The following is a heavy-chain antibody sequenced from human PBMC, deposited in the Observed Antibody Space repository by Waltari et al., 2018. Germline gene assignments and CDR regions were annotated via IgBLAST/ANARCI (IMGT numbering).Heavy chain of an antibody. D-gene: IGHD6-25*01. CDR2: MSFDGGQK. CDR1: GFTFSLYT. V-gene: IGHV3-30*17. Sequence: QVQLVESGGGVVQPGRSLTVSCEASGFTFSLYTLHWVRQAPGKGLGWGAVMSFDGGQKSYADSVRARFTISRDNSKSTVNVEMNSLRPEDTAMYYCARGMRSGSGYFYYYLDVWGKGTTVTVSS. J-gene: IGHJ6*03. CDR3: ARGMRSGSGYFYYYLDV.